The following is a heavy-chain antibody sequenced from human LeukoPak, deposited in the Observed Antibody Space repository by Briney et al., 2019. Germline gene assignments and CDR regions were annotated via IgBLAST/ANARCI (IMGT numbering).Heavy chain of an antibody. D-gene: IGHD6-19*01. V-gene: IGHV3-13*01. CDR2: IGTAGDT. CDR3: ARGARSSGWELNWFDP. CDR1: GFTFSSYD. J-gene: IGHJ5*02. Sequence: PGGSLRLSCAASGFTFSSYDMHWVRQAPGKGLEWVSAIGTAGDTYYPGSVKGRFTISRENAKNSLYLQMNSLRAGDTAVYYCARGARSSGWELNWFDPWGQGTLVTVSS.